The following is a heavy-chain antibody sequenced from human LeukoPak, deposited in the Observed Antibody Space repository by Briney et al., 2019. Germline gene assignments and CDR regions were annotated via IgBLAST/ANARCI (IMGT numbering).Heavy chain of an antibody. CDR2: ISSSSTHI. D-gene: IGHD6-6*01. Sequence: GGSLRLSCAASGFTLSSYSMNWVRQAPGKGLEWVSYISSSSTHIYYADSVKGRFTISRDNARNSLYLQMNSLRAEDTAIYYCARSEHSSSSFEYWGQGTLVTVSS. CDR1: GFTLSSYS. CDR3: ARSEHSSSSFEY. V-gene: IGHV3-21*01. J-gene: IGHJ4*02.